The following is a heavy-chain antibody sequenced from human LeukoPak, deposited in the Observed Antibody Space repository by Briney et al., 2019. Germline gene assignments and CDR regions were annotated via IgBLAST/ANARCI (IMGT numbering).Heavy chain of an antibody. V-gene: IGHV4-34*01. CDR3: ARVKSPLDFAGVVSSSRYSGMAV. CDR1: GGSFCGYY. Sequence: PSETLSLTCAVYGGSFCGYYWSWIRQPPGKGLEWIGEINHSGSANYNPSLKSRVTISVDTSKNQFSLKLRSVTAADTAVYYCARVKSPLDFAGVVSSSRYSGMAVWGKGTPAT. J-gene: IGHJ6*04. D-gene: IGHD3-3*01. CDR2: INHSGSA.